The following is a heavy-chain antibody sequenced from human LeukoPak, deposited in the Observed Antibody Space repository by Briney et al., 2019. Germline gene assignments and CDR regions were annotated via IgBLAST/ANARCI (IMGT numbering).Heavy chain of an antibody. D-gene: IGHD3-9*01. CDR2: INWNGGSK. J-gene: IGHJ4*01. CDR3: ARSYDIFSGSPQFDY. Sequence: GGSLRLSCAASGFTFDDYGMSWVCQGIGKGLEWVSGINWNGGSKGYADSVKGRFTISRDDAKNSLYLQMNSLRVEDTALYYCARSYDIFSGSPQFDYWGHGTLVTVSS. CDR1: GFTFDDYG. V-gene: IGHV3-20*04.